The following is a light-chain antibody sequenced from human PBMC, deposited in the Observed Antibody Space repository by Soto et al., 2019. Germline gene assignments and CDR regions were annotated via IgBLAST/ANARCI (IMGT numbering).Light chain of an antibody. J-gene: IGKJ5*01. V-gene: IGKV1-9*01. CDR1: QGISSY. Sequence: QLTQSPSSLSASVGDKVTITCWASQGISSYLAWYQQKPGKAPKLLIFAASTLQSGVPSRFSGSGSETDFTLTISSLQPEDFATYYCQQLHSYPRTFGQGTRLEIK. CDR2: AAS. CDR3: QQLHSYPRT.